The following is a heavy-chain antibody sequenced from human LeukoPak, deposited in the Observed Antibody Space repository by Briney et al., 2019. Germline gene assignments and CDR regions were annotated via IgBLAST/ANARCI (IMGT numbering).Heavy chain of an antibody. CDR2: ISGSGGPT. J-gene: IGHJ4*02. D-gene: IGHD4-17*01. V-gene: IGHV3-23*01. Sequence: GGSLRLSCAASGFSFNSFAMMWVRQAPGKGLEWVSGISGSGGPTYYADAVKGRFTISRDNSRNTLYLQMNSLRAEDTAVYYCAKSANTVTRHFDFWGQGTLVTVSS. CDR3: AKSANTVTRHFDF. CDR1: GFSFNSFA.